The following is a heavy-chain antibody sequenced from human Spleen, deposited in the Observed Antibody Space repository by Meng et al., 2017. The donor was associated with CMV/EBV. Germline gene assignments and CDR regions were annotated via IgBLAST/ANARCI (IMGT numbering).Heavy chain of an antibody. CDR2: IYYSGST. Sequence: SETLSLTCTVSGGSVSSGSYYWSWIRQPPGKGLEWIGYIYYSGSTNYNPSLKSRVTISVDTSKNQFSLKLSSVTAADTAVYYCARGGEVVVPANNFDYWGQGTLVTVSS. D-gene: IGHD2-2*01. CDR1: GGSVSSGSYY. V-gene: IGHV4-61*01. CDR3: ARGGEVVVPANNFDY. J-gene: IGHJ4*02.